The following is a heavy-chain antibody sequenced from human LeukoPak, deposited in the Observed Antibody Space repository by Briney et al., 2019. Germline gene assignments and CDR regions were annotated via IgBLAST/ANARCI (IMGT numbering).Heavy chain of an antibody. J-gene: IGHJ4*02. CDR1: GYSLTSYW. Sequence: GESLRISCKGSGYSLTSYWIAWVRQMPGKGLEWMGIIYPGDSDIRYSPSFQGQVTISADKSINTAYVQWTSLKASDTAMYYCATRKMYSPSWSFDYWGQGALVTVSS. D-gene: IGHD6-13*01. V-gene: IGHV5-51*01. CDR2: IYPGDSDI. CDR3: ATRKMYSPSWSFDY.